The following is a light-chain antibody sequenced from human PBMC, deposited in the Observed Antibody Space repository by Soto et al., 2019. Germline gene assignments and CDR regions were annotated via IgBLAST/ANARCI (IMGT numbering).Light chain of an antibody. CDR2: AAS. CDR3: QQRSNWPPIT. V-gene: IGKV1-9*01. J-gene: IGKJ5*01. Sequence: IQLTQSPSSLSASVGNRVTIPFPASQDISTHLAWFAQKPGRAPQLLIYAASNRATGIPARFSGSGSGTDFTLTISSLEPEDFAVYYCQQRSNWPPITFGQGTRLEIK. CDR1: QDISTH.